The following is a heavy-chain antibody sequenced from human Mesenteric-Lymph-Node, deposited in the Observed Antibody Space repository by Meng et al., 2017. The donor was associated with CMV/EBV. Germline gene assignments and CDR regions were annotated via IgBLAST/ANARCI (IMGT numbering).Heavy chain of an antibody. J-gene: IGHJ4*02. CDR1: GFAFSDYY. CDR3: ARHCYGSGTYCDY. Sequence: GGSLRLSCTASGFAFSDYYMGWIRQAPGKGLEWVSYITRSGGPIYYADSVKGRFTISRDNSKNTLYLQMSSLRAEDTALYYCARHCYGSGTYCDYWGQGTLVTVSS. V-gene: IGHV3-11*04. CDR2: ITRSGGPI. D-gene: IGHD3-10*01.